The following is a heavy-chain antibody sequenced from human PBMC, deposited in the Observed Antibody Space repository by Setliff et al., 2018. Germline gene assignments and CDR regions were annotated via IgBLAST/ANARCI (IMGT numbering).Heavy chain of an antibody. J-gene: IGHJ4*02. D-gene: IGHD3-10*01. CDR1: GYRFIVYY. Sequence: ASVKVSCKGSGYRFIVYYIHWVRQTPGKGLEWMGRVDPKDGQAIYAKKFQGRFTITADTSIDTAYMELSSLTSEDTAVYYCATDLAIRGVQFDYWGRGTLGTVSS. CDR3: ATDLAIRGVQFDY. V-gene: IGHV1-69-2*01. CDR2: VDPKDGQA.